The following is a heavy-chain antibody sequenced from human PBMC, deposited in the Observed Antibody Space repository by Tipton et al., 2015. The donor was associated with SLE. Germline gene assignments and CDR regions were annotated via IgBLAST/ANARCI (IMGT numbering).Heavy chain of an antibody. D-gene: IGHD3-9*01. Sequence: SLRLSCAASGFTFSIYAMHWVRQAPGKGLEWVAVISYDGGNKYNADSVKGRFTISRDNSKNTLYLQMNSLRAEDTAVYYCARDILTGYPYGMDVWGQGTTVTVSS. V-gene: IGHV3-30*04. CDR2: ISYDGGNK. J-gene: IGHJ6*02. CDR3: ARDILTGYPYGMDV. CDR1: GFTFSIYA.